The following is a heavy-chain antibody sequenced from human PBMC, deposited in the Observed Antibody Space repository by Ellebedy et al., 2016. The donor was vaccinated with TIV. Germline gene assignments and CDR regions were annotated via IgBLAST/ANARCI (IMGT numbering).Heavy chain of an antibody. CDR3: AKSEHYYDSHAYYYRGDSEWGYYFEY. Sequence: PGGSLRLSCEAPGFTFGSYAMSWVRQAPGKGLEWVSGIGGSGITTYYADSVKGRFTISRDNSKNTLYLQMNSLRVEDTAVYYCAKSEHYYDSHAYYYRGDSEWGYYFEYWGQGTLVTVSS. D-gene: IGHD3-22*01. J-gene: IGHJ4*02. V-gene: IGHV3-23*01. CDR2: IGGSGITT. CDR1: GFTFGSYA.